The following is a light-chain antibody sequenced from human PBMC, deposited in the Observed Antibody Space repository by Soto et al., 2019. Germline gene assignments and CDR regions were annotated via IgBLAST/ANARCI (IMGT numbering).Light chain of an antibody. J-gene: IGKJ2*01. Sequence: DIQMTQSPSSLSASVGDRVTITCRASQSISSYLNWYQQKPGKAPKLLIYAASSLQSGVQSRFSGSGSGKDFTLTISSLQPEDFATYYCHQSYSTPTFGQGTKLEIK. V-gene: IGKV1-39*01. CDR2: AAS. CDR3: HQSYSTPT. CDR1: QSISSY.